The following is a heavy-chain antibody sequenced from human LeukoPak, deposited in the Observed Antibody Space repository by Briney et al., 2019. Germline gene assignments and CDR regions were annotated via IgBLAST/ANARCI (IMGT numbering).Heavy chain of an antibody. V-gene: IGHV3-64*01. D-gene: IGHD1-1*01. Sequence: GGSLGLSCAASGFTFSSYAMHWVRQAPGKGLEYVSAISSNGGSTYYANSVKGRFTISRDNSKNTLYLQMGSLRAEDMAVYYCARESGQNDYYYYYMDVWGKGTTVTVSS. CDR2: ISSNGGST. J-gene: IGHJ6*03. CDR1: GFTFSSYA. CDR3: ARESGQNDYYYYYMDV.